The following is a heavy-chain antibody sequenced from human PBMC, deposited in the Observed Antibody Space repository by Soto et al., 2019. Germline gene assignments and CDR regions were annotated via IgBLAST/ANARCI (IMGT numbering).Heavy chain of an antibody. J-gene: IGHJ4*02. CDR1: GGSISSYY. CDR3: ARDLGGGWYFDY. Sequence: SETLSLTCTVSGGSISSYYWSWIRQPPGKGLEWXGYXXYXGXXXYXXSLKSRVTISVDTSKNQFSLKLSSVTAADTAVYYCARDLGGGWYFDYWGQGTLVTSPQ. D-gene: IGHD6-19*01. CDR2: XXYXGXX. V-gene: IGHV4-59*01.